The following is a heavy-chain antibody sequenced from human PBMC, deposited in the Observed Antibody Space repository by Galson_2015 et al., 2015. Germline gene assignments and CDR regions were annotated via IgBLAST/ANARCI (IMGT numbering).Heavy chain of an antibody. CDR1: GYTFTSYD. J-gene: IGHJ4*02. V-gene: IGHV1-8*01. Sequence: SVKVSCKASGYTFTSYDINWVRQATGQGLEWMGWMNPNSGNTGYAQKFQGRVTMTRNTSISTAYMELSSLRSEDTAVYYCARGYFDWPQAIYYFDYWGQGTLVTVSS. CDR2: MNPNSGNT. D-gene: IGHD3-9*01. CDR3: ARGYFDWPQAIYYFDY.